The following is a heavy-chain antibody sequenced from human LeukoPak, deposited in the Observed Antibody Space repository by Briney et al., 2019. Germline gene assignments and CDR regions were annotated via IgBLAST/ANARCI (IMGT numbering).Heavy chain of an antibody. D-gene: IGHD3-10*01. J-gene: IGHJ4*02. Sequence: PGGSLRLSCAASGFTFSTFGMNWVRQAPGKGLEWVSFISSSSSTIYYADSVKGRFTISRDNAKDSLYLQMNSLRAEDTAVYYCARGYYVSGYKYYFDYWGQGTLVPVSS. CDR1: GFTFSTFG. CDR2: ISSSSSTI. CDR3: ARGYYVSGYKYYFDY. V-gene: IGHV3-48*04.